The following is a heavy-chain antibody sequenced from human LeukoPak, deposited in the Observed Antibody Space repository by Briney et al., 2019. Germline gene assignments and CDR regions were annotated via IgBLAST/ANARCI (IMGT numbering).Heavy chain of an antibody. V-gene: IGHV3-23*01. CDR1: GFTFSSYA. CDR2: ISAHGGSI. Sequence: GGPLRLSCAASGFTFSSYAMTWVRQAPGKGLEWVSSISAHGGSIYYTDSVKGRFSISRDNSKNTLYLQMNSLRAEDTAVYYCAKGGTATHEFDFWGQGTLVTVSS. J-gene: IGHJ4*02. CDR3: AKGGTATHEFDF. D-gene: IGHD4-17*01.